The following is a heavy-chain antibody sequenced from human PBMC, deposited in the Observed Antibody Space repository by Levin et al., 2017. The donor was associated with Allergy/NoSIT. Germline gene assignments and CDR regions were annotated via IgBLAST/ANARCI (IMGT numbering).Heavy chain of an antibody. D-gene: IGHD3-22*01. CDR1: GFNFGRSG. CDR3: ARSLDSRGYYYLAQ. Sequence: GGSLRLSCLASGFNFGRSGMHWVRQAPGKGLEWLAVISYDGSDRNYADSVKGRFIISRDNSTNTLYLEIDSLRPEDAAVYYCARSLDSRGYYYLAQWGQGTLVTVSS. CDR2: ISYDGSDR. J-gene: IGHJ4*02. V-gene: IGHV3-30*03.